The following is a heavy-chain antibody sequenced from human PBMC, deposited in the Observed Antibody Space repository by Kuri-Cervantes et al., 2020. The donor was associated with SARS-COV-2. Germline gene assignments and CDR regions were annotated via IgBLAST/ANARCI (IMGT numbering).Heavy chain of an antibody. CDR3: ASFGGGGSDGGFDP. V-gene: IGHV4-34*01. Sequence: SETLSLTCAVYGGSLSGYYWSWIRQPPGKGLEWIGEINHRGSTNYNPSLKSRVTISVDTSKNQFSLKLSSVTAADTAVYHCASFGGGGSDGGFDPWGQGTLVTVSS. CDR2: INHRGST. D-gene: IGHD3-16*01. CDR1: GGSLSGYY. J-gene: IGHJ5*02.